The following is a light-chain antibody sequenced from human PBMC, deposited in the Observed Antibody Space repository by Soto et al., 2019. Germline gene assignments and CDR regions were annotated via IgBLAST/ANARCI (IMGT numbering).Light chain of an antibody. J-gene: IGKJ2*01. CDR3: QHRADWPRGS. Sequence: EIVLTQSPDTLSLSPGDTATLSCRASQSVASYLAWYQQKPGQPPRLLIYHASNRATGIPARFSGSGSGTHFTLTISILEPEEFAVYYCQHRADWPRGSFGQGTKLEIK. V-gene: IGKV3-11*01. CDR1: QSVASY. CDR2: HAS.